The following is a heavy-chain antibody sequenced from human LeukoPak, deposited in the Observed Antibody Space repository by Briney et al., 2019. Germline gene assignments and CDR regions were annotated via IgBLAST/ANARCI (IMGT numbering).Heavy chain of an antibody. J-gene: IGHJ4*02. D-gene: IGHD1-26*01. CDR2: INSDGSST. CDR1: GFTFSSYW. Sequence: GGSLRLSCAASGFTFSSYWMHWVRQAPGKGLVWVSRINSDGSSTSYADSVKGRFTISRDNAKNTLYLQMNSLRAEDTAVYYCAREWELICFDYWGQGTLVTVSS. CDR3: AREWELICFDY. V-gene: IGHV3-74*01.